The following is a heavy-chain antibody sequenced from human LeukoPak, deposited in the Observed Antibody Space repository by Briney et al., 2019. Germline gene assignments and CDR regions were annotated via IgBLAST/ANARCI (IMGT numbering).Heavy chain of an antibody. V-gene: IGHV3-33*01. J-gene: IGHJ4*02. CDR3: ARLVGGTTGATDY. Sequence: GGSLRLSCTASGFNFSYYAMHWVRQAPGKGLAWVALIWFDGSNDYYEDSVKGRFTISRDNSKDTVFLQMNSLTVDDTADYYCARLVGGTTGATDYWGQGSLVSVS. CDR1: GFNFSYYA. D-gene: IGHD1-26*01. CDR2: IWFDGSND.